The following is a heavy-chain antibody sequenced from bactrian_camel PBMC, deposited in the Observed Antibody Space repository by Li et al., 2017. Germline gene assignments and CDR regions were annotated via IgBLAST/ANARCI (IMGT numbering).Heavy chain of an antibody. CDR1: GFSFADSD. CDR3: ASSQALAACDNPLAYHS. J-gene: IGHJ4*01. D-gene: IGHD1*01. CDR2: IMLTGKQ. Sequence: HVQLVESGRGSVQAGGSLRLSCTASGFSFADSDMGWYRHAPGQECELVSTIMLTGKQYYADSVKGRFAISHDHAKNMMCLQMNSLKPEDTAMYYCASSQALAACDNPLAYHSWGQGTQVTVS. V-gene: IGHV3S55*01.